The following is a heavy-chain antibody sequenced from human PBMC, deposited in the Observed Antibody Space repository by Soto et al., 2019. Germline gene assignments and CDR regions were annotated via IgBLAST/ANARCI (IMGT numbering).Heavy chain of an antibody. CDR3: TKSRGDAYKWGLGLDQ. J-gene: IGHJ5*02. CDR1: GFTFSDYA. CDR2: IWHDGINE. D-gene: IGHD3-10*01. V-gene: IGHV3-33*03. Sequence: QERLVESGGGVVQPGRSLRLSCAVSGFTFSDYAMRWVRQAPGKGLEWVALIWHDGINEFYADSVKGRFTISRDISNNTLYLQMNSLRPEDTAVYYCTKSRGDAYKWGLGLDQWGQGNLVTVSS.